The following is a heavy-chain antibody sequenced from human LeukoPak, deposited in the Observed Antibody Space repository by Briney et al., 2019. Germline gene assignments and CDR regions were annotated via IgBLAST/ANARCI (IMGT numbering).Heavy chain of an antibody. CDR1: GFTFSSYA. Sequence: GGSLRLSCAASGFTFSSYAMSWVRQAPGKGLEWVSAISGSGGSTYYADSVKGRFTISRDSSKNTLYLQMNSLRAEDTAVYYCAKEVDSGGWSDDAFDIWGQGTMVTVSS. CDR3: AKEVDSGGWSDDAFDI. D-gene: IGHD6-19*01. CDR2: ISGSGGST. J-gene: IGHJ3*02. V-gene: IGHV3-23*01.